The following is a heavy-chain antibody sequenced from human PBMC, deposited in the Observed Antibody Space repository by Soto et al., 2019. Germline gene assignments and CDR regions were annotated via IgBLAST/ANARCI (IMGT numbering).Heavy chain of an antibody. CDR2: INHSGST. V-gene: IGHV4-34*01. Sequence: QVQLQQWGAGLLKPSETLSLTCAVYGGSFSGYYWSWIRQPPGKGLEWIGEINHSGSTNHNPSLKSRVTISVDTSKNQFSLKLSSVTAADTAVYYCARGGGLESLRYRGPSNWFDPWGQGTLVTVSS. CDR3: ARGGGLESLRYRGPSNWFDP. CDR1: GGSFSGYY. D-gene: IGHD5-12*01. J-gene: IGHJ5*02.